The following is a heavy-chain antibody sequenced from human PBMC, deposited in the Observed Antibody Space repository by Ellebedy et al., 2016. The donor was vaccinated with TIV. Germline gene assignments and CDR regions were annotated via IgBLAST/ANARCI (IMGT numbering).Heavy chain of an antibody. V-gene: IGHV4-30-2*01. J-gene: IGHJ2*01. Sequence: SETLSLXXAVSGGSISSSGYSWSWIRQPSGKGLEWVGYIYHSGSAPYNPSLKSRVTISVDRSKKQFSLKLSSVTGADTAVYYCAREVWGHWYFDLWGRGTLVTVSS. CDR1: GGSISSSGYS. CDR3: AREVWGHWYFDL. D-gene: IGHD3-16*01. CDR2: IYHSGSA.